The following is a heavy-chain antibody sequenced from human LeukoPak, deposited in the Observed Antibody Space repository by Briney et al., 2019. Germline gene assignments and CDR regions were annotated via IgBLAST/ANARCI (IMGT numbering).Heavy chain of an antibody. CDR2: ISAYNGNT. CDR3: AKNVRDTGTFDY. V-gene: IGHV1-18*01. CDR1: GYTFTSYG. D-gene: IGHD5-18*01. J-gene: IGHJ4*02. Sequence: GASVKVSCKASGYTFTSYGISWVRQAPGQGLEWMGWISAYNGNTNYAQKLQGRVTMTRDTSISTAYMELNSLTSEDTAVYYCAKNVRDTGTFDYWGQGTLVTVSS.